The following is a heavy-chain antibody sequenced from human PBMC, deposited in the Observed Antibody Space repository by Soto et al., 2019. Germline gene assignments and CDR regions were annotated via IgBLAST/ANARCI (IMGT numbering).Heavy chain of an antibody. CDR1: GFTFSSYS. CDR3: ARLGGSCSSTSCYPGWFDP. CDR2: ISSSSSYI. J-gene: IGHJ5*02. Sequence: ESGGGLVKPGGSLRLSCAASGFTFSSYSMNWVRQAPGKGLEWVSSISSSSSYIYYADSVKGRFTISRDNAKNSLYLQMNSLRAEDTAVYYCARLGGSCSSTSCYPGWFDPWGQGTLVTVSS. D-gene: IGHD2-2*01. V-gene: IGHV3-21*01.